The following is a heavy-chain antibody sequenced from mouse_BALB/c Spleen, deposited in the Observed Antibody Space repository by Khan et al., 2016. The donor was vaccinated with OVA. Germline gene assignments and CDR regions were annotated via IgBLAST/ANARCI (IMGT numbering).Heavy chain of an antibody. Sequence: EVELVESGGGLVKPGGSLKLSCAAPGFTFSTYAMSWVRQTPEKRLEWVATISSDGDYTYYPDNVTGRFTISRDNAKNTLYLQMSSLRSEDTAMYYCARSPYGNFAYWGQGTLVTVSA. V-gene: IGHV5-9-3*01. J-gene: IGHJ3*01. CDR3: ARSPYGNFAY. D-gene: IGHD2-1*01. CDR1: GFTFSTYA. CDR2: ISSDGDYT.